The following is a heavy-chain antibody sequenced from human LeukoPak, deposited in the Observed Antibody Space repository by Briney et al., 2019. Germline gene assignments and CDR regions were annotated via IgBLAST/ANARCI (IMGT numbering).Heavy chain of an antibody. Sequence: KTGGSLRLSCAVSGFTFNNHWMHWVRQAPGKGLVWVSRIKTDGSVTNYADSVEGRFTISRDNAKNTLYLQMNSLRVEDTAVYYCARGISMDVWGQGTTVTVSS. CDR3: ARGISMDV. CDR2: IKTDGSVT. J-gene: IGHJ6*02. V-gene: IGHV3-74*01. CDR1: GFTFNNHW.